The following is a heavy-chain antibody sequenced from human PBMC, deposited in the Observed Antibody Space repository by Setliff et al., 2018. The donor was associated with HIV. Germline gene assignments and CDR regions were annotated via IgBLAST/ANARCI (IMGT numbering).Heavy chain of an antibody. V-gene: IGHV4-39*07. CDR1: GDSISTGSYH. J-gene: IGHJ4*02. CDR2: IYHSGST. CDR3: ARDRPYSGYPD. Sequence: SETLSLTCNVSGDSISTGSYHWGWIRQPPGKGLEWIGEIYHSGSTNYNPSLKSRVTISVDKSKNQFSLKLSSVTAADTAVYYCARDRPYSGYPDWGQGTLVTVSS. D-gene: IGHD5-12*01.